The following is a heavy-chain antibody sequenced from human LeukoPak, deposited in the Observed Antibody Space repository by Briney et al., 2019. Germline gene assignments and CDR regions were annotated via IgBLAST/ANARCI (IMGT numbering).Heavy chain of an antibody. D-gene: IGHD3-22*01. CDR1: GFTFSSYA. CDR3: ARHPYDSSGYWFDY. CDR2: ISYDGSNK. V-gene: IGHV3-30*04. J-gene: IGHJ4*02. Sequence: PGGSLRLSCAASGFTFSSYAMHWVRQAPGKGLEWVAVISYDGSNKYYADSVKGRFTISRDNSKNTLYLQMNSLRAEDTAVYYCARHPYDSSGYWFDYWGQGTLVTVSS.